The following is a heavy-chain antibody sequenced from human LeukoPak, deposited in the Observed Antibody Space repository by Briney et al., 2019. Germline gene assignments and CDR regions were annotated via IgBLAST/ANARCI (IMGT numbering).Heavy chain of an antibody. D-gene: IGHD1-26*01. CDR3: ARVGRWEIIGTFDAFDI. CDR2: INHSGST. V-gene: IGHV4-34*01. CDR1: GGSFSGYY. Sequence: SETLSLTCAVYGGSFSGYYWSWIRQPPRKGLEWSGEINHSGSTNYNPSLKSRVTISVDTSKNQFSLKLSYVTAADTDVYYCARVGRWEIIGTFDAFDIWGHGTVVTVSS. J-gene: IGHJ3*02.